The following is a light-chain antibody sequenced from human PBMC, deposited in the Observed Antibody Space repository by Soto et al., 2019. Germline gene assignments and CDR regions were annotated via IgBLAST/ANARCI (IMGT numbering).Light chain of an antibody. CDR2: EVT. Sequence: QSALNQPASVSGSPGQSITISCTGTSSDVGGYDYVSWYQQHPDKAPKLIIYEVTDRPSGVSSRFSGSKSGNTASLTISGLQAEDEADYYCSSLTSGSTRVFGTGTKLTVL. CDR1: SSDVGGYDY. CDR3: SSLTSGSTRV. V-gene: IGLV2-14*01. J-gene: IGLJ1*01.